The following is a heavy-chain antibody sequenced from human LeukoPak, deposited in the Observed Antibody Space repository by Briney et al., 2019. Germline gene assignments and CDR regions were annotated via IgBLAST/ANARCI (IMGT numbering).Heavy chain of an antibody. V-gene: IGHV3-30*04. J-gene: IGHJ4*02. Sequence: GGSLRLSCAASGFSFSKYAMHWVRQAPGKGLEWVSVSSFDGTTQYYADSVKGRFTTSRDNSKNTLYLQMNSLRAEDTAVYYCAKDRIAVAGGAPDYWGQGTLVTVSS. CDR1: GFSFSKYA. CDR2: SSFDGTTQ. D-gene: IGHD6-19*01. CDR3: AKDRIAVAGGAPDY.